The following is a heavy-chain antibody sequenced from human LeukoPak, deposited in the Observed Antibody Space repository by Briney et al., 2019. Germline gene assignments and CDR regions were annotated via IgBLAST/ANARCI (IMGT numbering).Heavy chain of an antibody. J-gene: IGHJ5*02. CDR2: ITSSSSYI. Sequence: GGSLRLSCAASGFTFSDYYMSWIRQAPGKGLEWVSSITSSSSYIYYADSVKGRFSISRDNAKNSLYLQMNSLRAEDTAVYYCARDRDCSGGSCYLLTWGQGTLVTVSS. V-gene: IGHV3-11*06. D-gene: IGHD2-15*01. CDR1: GFTFSDYY. CDR3: ARDRDCSGGSCYLLT.